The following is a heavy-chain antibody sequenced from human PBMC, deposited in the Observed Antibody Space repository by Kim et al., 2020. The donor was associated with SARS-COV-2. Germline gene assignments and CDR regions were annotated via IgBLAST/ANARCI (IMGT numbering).Heavy chain of an antibody. CDR3: ARGTHGGSWLIDY. D-gene: IGHD3-16*01. Sequence: ADSVKGRLPISRDNAKRSLYLQMDSLRVEDSAVYYCARGTHGGSWLIDYWGQGTLVIVAS. V-gene: IGHV3-11*06. J-gene: IGHJ4*02.